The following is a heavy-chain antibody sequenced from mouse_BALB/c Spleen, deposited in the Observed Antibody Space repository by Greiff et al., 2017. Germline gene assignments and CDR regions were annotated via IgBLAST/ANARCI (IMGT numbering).Heavy chain of an antibody. V-gene: IGHV3-5*02. D-gene: IGHD4-1*01. CDR2: IYYSGTI. CDR1: GISITTGNYR. Sequence: EVQLQESGPGLVKPSQTVSLTCTVTGISITTGNYRWSWIRQFPGNKLEWIGYIYYSGTITYNPSLTSRTTITRDTSKNQFFLEMNSLTAEDTATYYCARERNWDRAMDYWGQGTSVTVSS. J-gene: IGHJ4*01. CDR3: ARERNWDRAMDY.